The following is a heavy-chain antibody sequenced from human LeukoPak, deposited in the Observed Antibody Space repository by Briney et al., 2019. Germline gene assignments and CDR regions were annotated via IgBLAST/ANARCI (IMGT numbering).Heavy chain of an antibody. CDR1: GFTFSSYA. CDR3: ARGESGIVVVPAAPLDY. CDR2: ISYDGSNK. J-gene: IGHJ4*02. Sequence: GGSLRLSCAASGFTFSSYAMHWVRLAPGKGLEWVAVISYDGSNKYHADSVTGRFTISRDNSKNTLYLQMNSLRAEDTAVYYCARGESGIVVVPAAPLDYWGQGTLVTVSS. V-gene: IGHV3-30*04. D-gene: IGHD2-2*01.